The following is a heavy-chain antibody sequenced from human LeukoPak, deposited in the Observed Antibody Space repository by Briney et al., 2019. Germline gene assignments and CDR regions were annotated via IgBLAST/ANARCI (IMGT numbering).Heavy chain of an antibody. Sequence: SETLSLTCTVSGGSISGYYWSWIRQPAGKGLEWIGRIYTSGSTNYNPSLKSRVTMSVDTSKNQFSLKLSSVTAADTAVYYCARDGVFFGVVSYYFDYWGQGTLVTVSS. CDR3: ARDGVFFGVVSYYFDY. CDR1: GGSISGYY. V-gene: IGHV4-4*07. CDR2: IYTSGST. D-gene: IGHD3-3*01. J-gene: IGHJ4*02.